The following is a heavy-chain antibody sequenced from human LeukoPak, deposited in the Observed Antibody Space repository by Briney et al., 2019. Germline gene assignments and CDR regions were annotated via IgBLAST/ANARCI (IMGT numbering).Heavy chain of an antibody. J-gene: IGHJ4*02. CDR2: INRKSVNT. CDR3: ARDVWGVGAPRLDY. Sequence: ASVTVSFKASGYTFTDYYLHWVRPAPGQGLEWVGWINRKSVNTNIAQKFQGRVTMTRDTSISTAYMELSRRRSDDTAVYYCARDVWGVGAPRLDYWGQGTLVTVSS. CDR1: GYTFTDYY. V-gene: IGHV1-2*02. D-gene: IGHD3-16*01.